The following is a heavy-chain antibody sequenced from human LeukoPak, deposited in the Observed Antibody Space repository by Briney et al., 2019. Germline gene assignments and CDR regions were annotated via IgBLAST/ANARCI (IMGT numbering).Heavy chain of an antibody. D-gene: IGHD6-19*01. Sequence: ETLSLTCTVSGGSISGSSYYWGWIRQPPGKGLEWVSVIYSGGSTYYADSVKGRFTISRDNSKNTLYLQMNSLRAEDTAVYYCARDSGSGWAGEFNWGQGTLVTVSS. CDR3: ARDSGSGWAGEFN. CDR1: GGSISGSSYY. J-gene: IGHJ4*02. CDR2: IYSGGST. V-gene: IGHV3-53*01.